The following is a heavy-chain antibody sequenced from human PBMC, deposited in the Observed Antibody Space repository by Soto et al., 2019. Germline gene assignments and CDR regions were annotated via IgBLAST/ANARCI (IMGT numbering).Heavy chain of an antibody. CDR3: ARESGSSSWYRRSYYYGMDV. Sequence: GSLRLSCAASGFTFSSYWMHWVRQAPGKGLVWVSRINSDGSSTSYADSVKGRFTISRDNAKNTLYLQMNSLRAEDTAVYYCARESGSSSWYRRSYYYGMDVWGQGTTVTV. CDR2: INSDGSST. J-gene: IGHJ6*02. V-gene: IGHV3-74*01. D-gene: IGHD6-13*01. CDR1: GFTFSSYW.